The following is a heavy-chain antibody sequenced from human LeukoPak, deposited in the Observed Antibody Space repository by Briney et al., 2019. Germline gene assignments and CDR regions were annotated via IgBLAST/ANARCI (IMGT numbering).Heavy chain of an antibody. V-gene: IGHV1-18*01. Sequence: ASVKVSCKASGYTFTSYGISWVRQAPGQGLEWMGWISAYNSNTNYAQKLQGRVTMTTDTSTSTAYMELRSLRSDDTAVYYCARERRWLQFGYGARYAFDIWGQGTMVTVSS. CDR3: ARERRWLQFGYGARYAFDI. J-gene: IGHJ3*02. CDR1: GYTFTSYG. D-gene: IGHD5-24*01. CDR2: ISAYNSNT.